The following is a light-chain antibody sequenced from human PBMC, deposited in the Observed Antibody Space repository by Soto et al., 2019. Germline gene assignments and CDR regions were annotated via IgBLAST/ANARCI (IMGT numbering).Light chain of an antibody. V-gene: IGKV3-11*01. CDR1: QSVSSY. CDR3: QEYSSYTWT. J-gene: IGKJ1*01. Sequence: EIVLTQSPATLSLSPGERATLSCRASQSVSSYLAWYQQKPGQAPRLLIYDASNRATGIPARFSGSGSGTDFTLTISSLQPDDFATFYCQEYSSYTWTFGHGTKVDIK. CDR2: DAS.